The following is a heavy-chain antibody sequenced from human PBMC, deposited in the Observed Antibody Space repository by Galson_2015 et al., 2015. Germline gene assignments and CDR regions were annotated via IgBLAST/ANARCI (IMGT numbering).Heavy chain of an antibody. J-gene: IGHJ4*02. Sequence: SLRLSCAASGFTFSTYSMNWVRQAPGKGLEWVSFISSAGSYIHYADSLKGRFTISRDNAKNTLYLQMNNLRAEDTAVYYCARGGVFWGAYWGRADYWGQGTLVTVSS. CDR2: ISSAGSYI. V-gene: IGHV3-21*01. CDR3: ARGGVFWGAYWGRADY. D-gene: IGHD3-3*01. CDR1: GFTFSTYS.